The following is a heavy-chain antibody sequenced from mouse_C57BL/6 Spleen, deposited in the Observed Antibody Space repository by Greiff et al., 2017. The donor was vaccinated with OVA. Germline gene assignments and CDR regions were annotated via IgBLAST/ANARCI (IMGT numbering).Heavy chain of an antibody. D-gene: IGHD1-1*01. J-gene: IGHJ1*03. V-gene: IGHV5-9*01. CDR2: ISGGGGNT. CDR3: ARHDHYGSSYWYFDV. CDR1: GFTFSSYT. Sequence: EVKVEESGGGLVKPGGSLKLSCAASGFTFSSYTMSWVRQTPEKRLEWVATISGGGGNTYYPDSVKGRFTISRDNAKNTLYLQMSSLRSEDTALYYCARHDHYGSSYWYFDVWGTGTTVTVSS.